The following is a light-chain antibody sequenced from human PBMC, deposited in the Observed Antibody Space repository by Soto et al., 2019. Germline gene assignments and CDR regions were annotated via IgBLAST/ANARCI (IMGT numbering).Light chain of an antibody. CDR1: QSVSSSY. Sequence: IVLTQSPAILALSPGDSSTLSGRASQSVSSSYLAWYQHKPGQAPRLLIHGASSRVTGIPDRFSGSGSGTDFTLTISGLQSEDFAVYYCQQYNNWPQTFGQGTKVDIK. CDR3: QQYNNWPQT. V-gene: IGKV3-20*01. J-gene: IGKJ1*01. CDR2: GAS.